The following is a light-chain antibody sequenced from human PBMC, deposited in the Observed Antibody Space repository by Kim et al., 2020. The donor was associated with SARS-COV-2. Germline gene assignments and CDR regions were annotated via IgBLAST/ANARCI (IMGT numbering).Light chain of an antibody. Sequence: DIQMTQSPSSLSASVGDRVTITCRASQGISNYLAWYQQKPGKVPRLLIYAASTLQSGVPSRFSGSGSGTDFTLTIGSLQPEDVATYYCQNFDSAPFTFAPGTKVDIK. CDR2: AAS. CDR3: QNFDSAPFT. CDR1: QGISNY. J-gene: IGKJ3*01. V-gene: IGKV1-27*01.